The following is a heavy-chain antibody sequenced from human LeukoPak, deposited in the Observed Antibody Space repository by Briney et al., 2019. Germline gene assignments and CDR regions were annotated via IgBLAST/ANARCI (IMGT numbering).Heavy chain of an antibody. D-gene: IGHD3-10*01. CDR1: GFTFSSYS. CDR3: ARDQYGSGSYYNEGYYYYGMDV. CDR2: ISSSSSYI. J-gene: IGHJ6*02. Sequence: PGGALRLSCAASGFTFSSYSMNWVRQAPGKGLEWVSSISSSSSYIYYADSVKGRFTISRDNAKNSLYLQMNSLRAEDTAVYYCARDQYGSGSYYNEGYYYYGMDVWGQGTTVTVSS. V-gene: IGHV3-21*01.